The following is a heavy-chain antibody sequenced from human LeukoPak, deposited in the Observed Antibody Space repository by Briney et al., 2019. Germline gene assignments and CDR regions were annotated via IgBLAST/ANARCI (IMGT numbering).Heavy chain of an antibody. CDR2: INPNSGGT. D-gene: IGHD3-3*01. Sequence: GASVKVSCKASGYTFTGYYMHWVRQAPGQGLEWMGWINPNSGGTNYAQKFQGRVTMTRDTSISTAYMELSRLRSDDTAVYYCAGDPLTSPYDFWSGYSYYFDYWGQGTLVTVSS. CDR1: GYTFTGYY. CDR3: AGDPLTSPYDFWSGYSYYFDY. V-gene: IGHV1-2*02. J-gene: IGHJ4*02.